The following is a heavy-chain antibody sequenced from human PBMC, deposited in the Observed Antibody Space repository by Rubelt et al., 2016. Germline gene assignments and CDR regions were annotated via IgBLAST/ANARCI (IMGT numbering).Heavy chain of an antibody. Sequence: QLQLQESGPGLVKPSETLSLTCTVSGGSISSSSYYWGWIRQPPGKGLEWIGSIYYSGSTYYNPSLKSRVTISVDTSKNQFSLKLSSVTAADTAVYYCARVAIVATTWAFDYWGQGTLVTVSS. V-gene: IGHV4-39*01. J-gene: IGHJ4*02. CDR2: IYYSGST. CDR1: GGSISSSSYY. D-gene: IGHD5-12*01. CDR3: ARVAIVATTWAFDY.